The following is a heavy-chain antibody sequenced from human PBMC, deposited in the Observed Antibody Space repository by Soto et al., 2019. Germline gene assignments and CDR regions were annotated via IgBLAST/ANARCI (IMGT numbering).Heavy chain of an antibody. CDR1: GYTFTGYY. J-gene: IGHJ4*02. Sequence: ASVKVSCKASGYTFTGYYMHWVRQAPGQGLEWMGWINPNSGGTNYAQKFQGRVTMTRDTSISTAYMELSRLRSDDTAVYYCARDRSIVVVPAAMGYWGQGTLVTVSS. D-gene: IGHD2-2*01. CDR2: INPNSGGT. V-gene: IGHV1-2*02. CDR3: ARDRSIVVVPAAMGY.